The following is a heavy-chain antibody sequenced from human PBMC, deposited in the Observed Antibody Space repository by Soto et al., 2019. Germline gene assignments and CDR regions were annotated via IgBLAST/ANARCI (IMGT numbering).Heavy chain of an antibody. V-gene: IGHV1-18*01. CDR3: ARDIVVVPAAGPDAFDI. Sequence: ASVKVSCKASGYTFTSYGISWVRQAPGQGLEWMGWISAYNGNTSYAQKLQGRVTMTTDTSTSTAYMELRSLRSDDTAVYYCARDIVVVPAAGPDAFDIWGQGTMVTVSS. J-gene: IGHJ3*02. CDR1: GYTFTSYG. D-gene: IGHD2-2*01. CDR2: ISAYNGNT.